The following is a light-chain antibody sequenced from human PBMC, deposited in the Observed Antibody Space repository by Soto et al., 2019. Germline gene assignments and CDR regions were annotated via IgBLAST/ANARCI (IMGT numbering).Light chain of an antibody. Sequence: QAVVTQPASVSGSPGQSITISCTGTITDIGAYNYVSWYQQHPGKAPKLLIYGVSSRPSGVSNRFSGSKSGNAAYLTISGLQADDEAEYYCSSYTSSITPYVFGTGTQLTVL. J-gene: IGLJ1*01. CDR2: GVS. V-gene: IGLV2-14*01. CDR1: ITDIGAYNY. CDR3: SSYTSSITPYV.